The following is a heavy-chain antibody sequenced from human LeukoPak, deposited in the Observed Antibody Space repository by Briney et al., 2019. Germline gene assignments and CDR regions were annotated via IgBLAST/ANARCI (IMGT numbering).Heavy chain of an antibody. V-gene: IGHV5-10-1*01. CDR2: IDPSDSYT. J-gene: IGHJ5*02. CDR1: GSNFTSYW. D-gene: IGHD2-2*01. CDR3: ARGGYCSSSSCRNWFDP. Sequence: GASLQISCKGSGSNFTSYWISWGRRVPGKGLEGMGRIDPSDSYTNYSPSFQGHVTISADKSISTAYLQWSSLKASDTAMYYCARGGYCSSSSCRNWFDPWGQGTLVTVSS.